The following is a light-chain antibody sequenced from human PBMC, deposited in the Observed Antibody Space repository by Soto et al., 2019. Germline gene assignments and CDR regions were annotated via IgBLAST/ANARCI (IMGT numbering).Light chain of an antibody. V-gene: IGKV1-39*01. CDR3: KQSYRAPLT. J-gene: IGKJ1*01. CDR1: QRINTY. Sequence: DIQMTQCPSSLSASVGNRVTITCRAGQRINTYLKWYQQKTGKAPKFLIHAASSLQSRVPLRFSGSGSGTDFILTISSLQPEDSATYYCKQSYRAPLTFGPGTKVDIK. CDR2: AAS.